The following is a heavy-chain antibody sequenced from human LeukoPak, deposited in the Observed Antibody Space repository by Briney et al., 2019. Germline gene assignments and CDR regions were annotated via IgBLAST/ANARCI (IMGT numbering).Heavy chain of an antibody. Sequence: PSETLSLTCTVSGYSISSGYYWGWIRQPPGKGLEWIGSIYHSGSTYYNPSLKSRVTISVDTSKNQFSLKLSSVTAADTAVYYCARDTSLSSSSIPLAYWGQGTLVTVSS. V-gene: IGHV4-38-2*02. CDR1: GYSISSGYY. CDR2: IYHSGST. J-gene: IGHJ4*02. D-gene: IGHD6-13*01. CDR3: ARDTSLSSSSIPLAY.